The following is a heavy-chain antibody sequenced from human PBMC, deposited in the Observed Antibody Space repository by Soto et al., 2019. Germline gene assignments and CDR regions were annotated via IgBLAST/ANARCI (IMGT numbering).Heavy chain of an antibody. CDR2: ISGSGGST. V-gene: IGHV3-23*01. Sequence: GGSLRLSCAASGFTFSSYAMSWVRQAPGKGLEWVSAISGSGGSTYYADSVKGRFTISRDNSKNTLYLQMNSLRAEDTAVYYCAKASDLGSSGWSYYYGMDVWGQGTTVTVSS. CDR1: GFTFSSYA. CDR3: AKASDLGSSGWSYYYGMDV. J-gene: IGHJ6*02. D-gene: IGHD6-19*01.